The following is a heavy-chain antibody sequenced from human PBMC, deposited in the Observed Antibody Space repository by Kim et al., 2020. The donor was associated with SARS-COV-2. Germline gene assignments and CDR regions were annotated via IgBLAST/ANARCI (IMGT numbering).Heavy chain of an antibody. J-gene: IGHJ4*02. D-gene: IGHD6-19*01. V-gene: IGHV3-21*01. Sequence: GGSLRLSCAASGFNFSSYSMNWVRQAPGKGREWVSYISSSSSYIYYADSVKGRFTISRDNAKNSLYLQMNSLRAEDTAVYYCATVPGIAVAGHLGGQGTLVTVSS. CDR2: ISSSSSYI. CDR3: ATVPGIAVAGHL. CDR1: GFNFSSYS.